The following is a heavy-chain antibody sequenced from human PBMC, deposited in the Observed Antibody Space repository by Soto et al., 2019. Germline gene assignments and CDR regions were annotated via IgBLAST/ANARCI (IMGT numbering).Heavy chain of an antibody. CDR1: GFTFSSYE. Sequence: PGGSLRLSCAASGFTFSSYEMNWVRQAPGKGLEWVSYISSSGSTIYYADSVKGRFTISRDNAKNSLYLQMNSLRAEDTAVYYCAREGKGDYDCGSGYYYYYYGMDVWGQGTTVTVSS. V-gene: IGHV3-48*03. CDR3: AREGKGDYDCGSGYYYYYYGMDV. D-gene: IGHD3-3*01. CDR2: ISSSGSTI. J-gene: IGHJ6*02.